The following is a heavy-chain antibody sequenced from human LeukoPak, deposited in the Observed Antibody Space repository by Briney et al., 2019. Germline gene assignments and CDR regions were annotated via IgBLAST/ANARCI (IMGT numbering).Heavy chain of an antibody. J-gene: IGHJ4*02. CDR3: VKVGPGFFDY. V-gene: IGHV3-64D*09. Sequence: GGSLRLSCSASGLTFNSYTMHWVRQAPGKGLEYVSDISSNGGSTYYADSVRGRFTISRDNSKNTLYLQMSSLRAEDTAVYYCVKVGPGFFDYWGQGTLVTVSS. CDR1: GLTFNSYT. D-gene: IGHD2-2*01. CDR2: ISSNGGST.